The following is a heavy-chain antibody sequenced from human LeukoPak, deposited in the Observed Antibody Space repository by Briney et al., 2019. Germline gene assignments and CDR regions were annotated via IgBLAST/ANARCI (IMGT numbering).Heavy chain of an antibody. V-gene: IGHV3-23*01. D-gene: IGHD3-10*01. J-gene: IGHJ3*02. Sequence: GGSLRLSCAASGFTFSSYAMNWVRQAPGKGLEWVSGISGSGGSTYYAGSVKGRFTISRDNSKNTLYLQMNSLRAEDTAVYYCAKPRGVLLWFGELYNDAFDIWGQGTMVTVSS. CDR1: GFTFSSYA. CDR2: ISGSGGST. CDR3: AKPRGVLLWFGELYNDAFDI.